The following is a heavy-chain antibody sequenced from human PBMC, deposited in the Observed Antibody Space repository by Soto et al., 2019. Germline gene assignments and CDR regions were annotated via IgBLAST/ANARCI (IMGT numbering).Heavy chain of an antibody. CDR3: ARVRRLYYYDSSPDY. J-gene: IGHJ4*02. Sequence: GGSLRLSCAASGSTFSSYAMHWVRQAPGKGLEWVAVISYDGSNKYYADSVKGRFTISRDNSKDTLYLQMNSLRAEDTAVYYCARVRRLYYYDSSPDYWGRGTLVTVSS. CDR1: GSTFSSYA. V-gene: IGHV3-30-3*01. CDR2: ISYDGSNK. D-gene: IGHD3-22*01.